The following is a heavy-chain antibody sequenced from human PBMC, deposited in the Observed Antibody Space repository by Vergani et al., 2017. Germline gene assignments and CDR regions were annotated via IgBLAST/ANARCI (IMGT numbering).Heavy chain of an antibody. CDR1: GGTFSSYA. Sequence: QVQLVQSGAEVKKPGSSVKVSCKASGGTFSSYAISWVRQAPGQGLEWMGRIIPIFGTANYAQKFQGRVTITADESTSTAYMGLSSLRSEDTAVYYCANTRHRYYYDSSGYYYLDYWGQGTLVTVSS. V-gene: IGHV1-69*18. CDR2: IIPIFGTA. J-gene: IGHJ4*02. CDR3: ANTRHRYYYDSSGYYYLDY. D-gene: IGHD3-22*01.